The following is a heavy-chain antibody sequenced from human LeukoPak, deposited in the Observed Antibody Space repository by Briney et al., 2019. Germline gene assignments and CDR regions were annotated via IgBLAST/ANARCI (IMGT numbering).Heavy chain of an antibody. CDR2: INHSGST. D-gene: IGHD6-6*01. Sequence: SETPSLTRAVYGGSFSGYYWSWIPPPPRKGLEWIGEINHSGSTNYNPSLKSRVTISVDTSKNQYSLKLSSVTAADTAVYYCARARRSSIAGRPRDFDYWGQGTLVTVSS. CDR1: GGSFSGYY. V-gene: IGHV4-34*01. CDR3: ARARRSSIAGRPRDFDY. J-gene: IGHJ4*02.